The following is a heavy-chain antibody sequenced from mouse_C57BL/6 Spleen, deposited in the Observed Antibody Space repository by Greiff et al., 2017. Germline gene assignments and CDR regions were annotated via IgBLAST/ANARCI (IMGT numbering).Heavy chain of an antibody. V-gene: IGHV3-6*01. CDR3: ASDGYYGSSYGY. D-gene: IGHD1-1*01. J-gene: IGHJ2*01. CDR1: GYSITSCYY. Sequence: VQLQQSGPGLVKPSQSLSLTCSVTGYSITSCYYWNWNRQPPGNQQEWMGYISYDGSTNYNPYFKNRISITRDTSKNQFFLKLNSVTAEDTATYYCASDGYYGSSYGYWGQGTTLTVSS. CDR2: ISYDGST.